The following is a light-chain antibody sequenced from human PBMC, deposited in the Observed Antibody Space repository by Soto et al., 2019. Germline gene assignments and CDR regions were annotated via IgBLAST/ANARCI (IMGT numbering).Light chain of an antibody. CDR1: QSISSW. V-gene: IGKV1-5*03. Sequence: DIPLTQSPSTLSASVGDRVTITCRASQSISSWLAWYQQKPGKAPKFLIYKTSNLESGVPSRFSGSGSGTECTLNISSLQPDDFATYYCQYYNNYCWTFGQGTKVEIK. CDR3: QYYNNYCWT. CDR2: KTS. J-gene: IGKJ1*01.